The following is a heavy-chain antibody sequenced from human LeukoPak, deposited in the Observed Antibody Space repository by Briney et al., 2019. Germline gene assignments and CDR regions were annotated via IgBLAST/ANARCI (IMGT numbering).Heavy chain of an antibody. V-gene: IGHV3-30-3*01. CDR2: ISYDGSNK. D-gene: IGHD6-13*01. CDR1: GFTFSSYA. J-gene: IGHJ4*02. CDR3: ARGSSSWAPFDY. Sequence: GGSLRLSCAASGFTFSSYAMHWVRQAPGKGLEWVAVISYDGSNKYYADSVKGRFTISRDNSKNTLYLQMNSLRAEDTAVYYCARGSSSWAPFDYWGQGTLVTVSS.